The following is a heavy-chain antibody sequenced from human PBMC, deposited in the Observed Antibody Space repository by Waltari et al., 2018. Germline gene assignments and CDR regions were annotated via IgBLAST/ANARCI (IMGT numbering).Heavy chain of an antibody. CDR3: IRENIAAAGLES. J-gene: IGHJ4*02. D-gene: IGHD6-13*01. Sequence: EVQLVESGGGLVQPGGSLRLSCVASGFLFSRYCMDWVRQAPGKGLVWVSRINYDGSSTTYADSVKGRFTISRDNAKNTLYLHMSSLRAEDTAVYYCIRENIAAAGLESWGQGTLVTVSS. V-gene: IGHV3-74*01. CDR1: GFLFSRYC. CDR2: INYDGSST.